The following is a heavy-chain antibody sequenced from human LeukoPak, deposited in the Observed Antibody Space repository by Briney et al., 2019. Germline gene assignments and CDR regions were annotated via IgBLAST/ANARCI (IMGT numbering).Heavy chain of an antibody. Sequence: PSETLSLTCAVYGGSFSGYYWSWIRQPPGKGLEWIGKINHSGSTNYNPSLKSRVTISVDTSKNQFSLKLSSVTAADTAVYYCAKAYGTNGYYQLPIDFWGQGTLVTASS. D-gene: IGHD3-22*01. CDR2: INHSGST. V-gene: IGHV4-34*01. CDR1: GGSFSGYY. J-gene: IGHJ4*02. CDR3: AKAYGTNGYYQLPIDF.